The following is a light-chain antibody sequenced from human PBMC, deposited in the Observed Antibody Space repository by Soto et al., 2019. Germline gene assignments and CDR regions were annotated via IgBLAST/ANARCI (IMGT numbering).Light chain of an antibody. CDR3: QQYNSYST. Sequence: DIQMTQSPSTLSASVGDRVTITCRASQSISSWLAWYQQKPGKAPKLLIYKASSLESGVPSRLSGSGSGTEFTLTISSLQPDYFATYYCQQYNSYSTFGPGTKVDIK. V-gene: IGKV1-5*03. J-gene: IGKJ3*01. CDR1: QSISSW. CDR2: KAS.